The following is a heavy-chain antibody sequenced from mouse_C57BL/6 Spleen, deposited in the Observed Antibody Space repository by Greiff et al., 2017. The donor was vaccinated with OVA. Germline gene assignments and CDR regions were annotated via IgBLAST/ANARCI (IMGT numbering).Heavy chain of an antibody. CDR2: IDPSDSYT. Sequence: VKLQQPGAELVMPGASVKLSCKASGYTFTSYWMHWVKQRPGQGLEWIGEIDPSDSYTNYNQKFKGKSTLTVDKSSSTAYMQLSSLTSEDSAVYYCARWGSPGYFDVWGTGTTVTVSS. CDR3: ARWGSPGYFDV. J-gene: IGHJ1*03. V-gene: IGHV1-69*01. CDR1: GYTFTSYW. D-gene: IGHD1-1*02.